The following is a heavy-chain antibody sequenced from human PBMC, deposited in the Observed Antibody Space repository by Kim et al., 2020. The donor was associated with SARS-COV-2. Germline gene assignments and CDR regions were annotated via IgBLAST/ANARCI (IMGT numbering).Heavy chain of an antibody. Sequence: GGSLRLSCVASGLTFKNYWMTWVRQAPGTGLEWVASIKYDGSAEFYVDSVRGRLTISRDNAKDSVYLQLSSLRAEDTAVYYCAKGTNMDVWGQGTTVTVSS. J-gene: IGHJ6*02. CDR3: AKGTNMDV. CDR1: GLTFKNYW. V-gene: IGHV3-7*03. D-gene: IGHD1-1*01. CDR2: IKYDGSAE.